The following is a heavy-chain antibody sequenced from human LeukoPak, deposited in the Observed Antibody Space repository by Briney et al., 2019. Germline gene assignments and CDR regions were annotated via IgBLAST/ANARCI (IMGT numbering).Heavy chain of an antibody. CDR3: ARSITMILVGARVAFDI. CDR2: IYTSGST. Sequence: PSETLSLTCTVSGGSISSGSYYWSWIRQPAGKGLEWIGRIYTSGSTNYNPSLKSRVTISVDASKNQFSLKLSSVTAADTAVYYCARSITMILVGARVAFDIWGQGTMVTVSS. J-gene: IGHJ3*02. V-gene: IGHV4-61*02. D-gene: IGHD3-22*01. CDR1: GGSISSGSYY.